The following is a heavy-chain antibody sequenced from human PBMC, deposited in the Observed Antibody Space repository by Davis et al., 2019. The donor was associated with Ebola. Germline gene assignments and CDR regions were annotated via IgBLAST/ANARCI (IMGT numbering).Heavy chain of an antibody. CDR2: ISAYNGNT. CDR3: ARGVSKGDYVLYYYGMDV. J-gene: IGHJ6*02. D-gene: IGHD4-17*01. CDR1: GGTFSSYG. V-gene: IGHV1-18*01. Sequence: ASVKVSCKASGGTFSSYGISWVRQAPGQGLEWMGWISAYNGNTSYAQKLQGRVTMTTDTSTSTAYMELRSLRSDDTAVYYCARGVSKGDYVLYYYGMDVWGQGTTVTVSS.